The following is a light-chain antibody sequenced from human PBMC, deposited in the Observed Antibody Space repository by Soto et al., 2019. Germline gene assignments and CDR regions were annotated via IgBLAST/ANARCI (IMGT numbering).Light chain of an antibody. Sequence: QAVVTQPPSVSGAPGQRVTISCTGSSSNIGAGYDLHWYQQLPGTAPKFLIFAYTNRPSGVPDRFSGSKSGTSASLAITGLQAEDEADYYCQSYDSSLSAWVFGGGTKVTVL. CDR1: SSNIGAGYD. V-gene: IGLV1-40*01. CDR3: QSYDSSLSAWV. J-gene: IGLJ3*02. CDR2: AYT.